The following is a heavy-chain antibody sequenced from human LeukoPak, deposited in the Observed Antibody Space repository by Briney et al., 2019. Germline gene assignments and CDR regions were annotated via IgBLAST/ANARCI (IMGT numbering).Heavy chain of an antibody. J-gene: IGHJ3*02. Sequence: PGGSLRLSCAASGFTFSNYSMSWVRQAPGKGLEWVALIWYDGSNKYYADSVKGRFTISRDNGKNSLYLQMNSLRDEDTAVYYCARDRYCGGDCYSNAFDIWGQGTMVTVSS. D-gene: IGHD2-21*02. CDR1: GFTFSNYS. CDR3: ARDRYCGGDCYSNAFDI. CDR2: IWYDGSNK. V-gene: IGHV3-33*08.